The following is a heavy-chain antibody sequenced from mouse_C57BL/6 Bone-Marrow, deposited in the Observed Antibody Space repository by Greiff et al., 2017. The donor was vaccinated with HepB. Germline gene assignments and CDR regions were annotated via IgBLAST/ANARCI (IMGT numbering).Heavy chain of an antibody. D-gene: IGHD1-1*01. CDR3: ARYYYGSSYVPTMDY. J-gene: IGHJ4*01. CDR1: GFSLTSYG. CDR2: IWSGGST. V-gene: IGHV2-2*01. Sequence: VKLQQSGPGLVQPSQSLSITCTVSGFSLTSYGVHWVRQSPGKGLEWLGVIWSGGSTDYNAAFISRLSISKDNSKSQVFFKMNSLQADDTAIYYCARYYYGSSYVPTMDYWGQGTSVTVSS.